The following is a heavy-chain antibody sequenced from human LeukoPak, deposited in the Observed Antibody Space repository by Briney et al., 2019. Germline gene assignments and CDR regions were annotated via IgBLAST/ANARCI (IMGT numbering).Heavy chain of an antibody. Sequence: SETLSLTCTVSGGSISSYYWSWIRQPPGKGLEWIGYIYYSGSTNYNPSLKSRVTISVDTSKNQFSLKLSSVTAADTAMYYCASTVSAITTVRYWGQGTLVTVSS. J-gene: IGHJ4*02. D-gene: IGHD4-11*01. V-gene: IGHV4-59*12. CDR1: GGSISSYY. CDR2: IYYSGST. CDR3: ASTVSAITTVRY.